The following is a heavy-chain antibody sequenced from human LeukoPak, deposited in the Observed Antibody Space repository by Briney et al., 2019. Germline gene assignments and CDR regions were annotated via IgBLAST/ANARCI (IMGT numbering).Heavy chain of an antibody. CDR3: ARSVSGHTYGNSYHYYMDV. Sequence: PSETLSLTCTVSGGSMNRSNYYWGWIRQPPGEGLEWIGIIYHSGSTYYNPSLKGRVTISVDTSKNQFSLRLRSVTAADTAVYYCARSVSGHTYGNSYHYYMDVWGKGTTVTVSS. D-gene: IGHD5-18*01. J-gene: IGHJ6*03. V-gene: IGHV4-39*01. CDR1: GGSMNRSNYY. CDR2: IYHSGST.